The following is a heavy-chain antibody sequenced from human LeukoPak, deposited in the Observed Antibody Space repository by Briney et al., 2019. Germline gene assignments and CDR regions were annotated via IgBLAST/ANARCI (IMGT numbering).Heavy chain of an antibody. CDR1: GGSISTYY. CDR2: IYYTGIT. J-gene: IGHJ4*02. Sequence: SETLSLTCSVSGGSISTYYWSWIRQPPGKGLEYIAYIYYTGITNYNSSLKSRVTISVDTSKNQFSLKLSSVTAADTAVYYCARGSFTMVRGAGFYWGQGTLVTVSS. D-gene: IGHD3-10*01. CDR3: ARGSFTMVRGAGFY. V-gene: IGHV4-59*01.